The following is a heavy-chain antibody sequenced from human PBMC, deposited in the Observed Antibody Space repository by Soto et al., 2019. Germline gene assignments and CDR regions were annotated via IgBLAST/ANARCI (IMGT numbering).Heavy chain of an antibody. V-gene: IGHV1-18*01. J-gene: IGHJ6*02. CDR2: ISAYNGNT. Sequence: QVQLVQSGAEVKKPGASVKVSCKASGYTFSSYGISWVRQAPGQGLEWMGWISAYNGNTNYAQKLQGRVTMTTDTSTSTVYMELRSLRSDDTAVYYCARSYCGGDCSVLYYYFGMAVWGQGTTVTVSS. D-gene: IGHD2-21*02. CDR1: GYTFSSYG. CDR3: ARSYCGGDCSVLYYYFGMAV.